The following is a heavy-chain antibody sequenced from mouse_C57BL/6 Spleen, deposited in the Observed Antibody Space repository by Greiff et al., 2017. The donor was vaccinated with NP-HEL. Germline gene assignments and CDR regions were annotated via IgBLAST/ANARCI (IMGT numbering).Heavy chain of an antibody. J-gene: IGHJ3*01. CDR2: ISYDGSN. V-gene: IGHV3-6*01. Sequence: ESGPGLVKPSQSLSLTCSVTGYSITSGYYWNWIRQFPGNKLEWMGYISYDGSNNYNPSLKNRISITRDTSKNQFFLKLNSVTTEDTATYYCARDTPIYYYGSSLPSWGQGTLVTVSA. D-gene: IGHD1-1*01. CDR1: GYSITSGYY. CDR3: ARDTPIYYYGSSLPS.